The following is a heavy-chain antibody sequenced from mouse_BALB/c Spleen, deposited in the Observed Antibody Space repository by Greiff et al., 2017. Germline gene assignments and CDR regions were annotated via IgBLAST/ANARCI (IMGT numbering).Heavy chain of an antibody. J-gene: IGHJ4*01. CDR3: ARRRSSLHLGAMDY. V-gene: IGHV14-3*02. Sequence: EVQLQQSGAELVKPGASVKLSCTASGFNIKDTYMHWVKQRPEQGLEWIGRIDPANGNTKYDPKFQGKATITADTSSNTAYLQLRSLTSEDTAVYYCARRRSSLHLGAMDYWGQGTSVTVSS. D-gene: IGHD4-1*01. CDR1: GFNIKDTY. CDR2: IDPANGNT.